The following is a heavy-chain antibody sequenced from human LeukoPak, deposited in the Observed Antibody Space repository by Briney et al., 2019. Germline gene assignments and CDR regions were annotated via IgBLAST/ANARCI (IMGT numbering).Heavy chain of an antibody. V-gene: IGHV3-48*03. J-gene: IGHJ3*02. CDR2: ISSSGSTI. CDR3: ARDLSIAARGGI. D-gene: IGHD6-6*01. CDR1: GFTFSSYE. Sequence: GGSLRLSCAASGFTFSSYEMNWVRQAPGKGLEWVSYISSSGSTIYYADSMKGRFTISRDNTKNSLYLQMNSLRAEDTAVYYCARDLSIAARGGIWGQGTMVTVSS.